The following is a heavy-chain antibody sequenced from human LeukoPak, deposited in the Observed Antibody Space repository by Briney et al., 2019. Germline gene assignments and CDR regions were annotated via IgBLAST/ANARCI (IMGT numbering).Heavy chain of an antibody. V-gene: IGHV1-46*01. CDR2: INPSGGST. J-gene: IGHJ5*02. D-gene: IGHD3-16*01. Sequence: ASVKVSCKASGYTFTTYYIHWVRQAPGQGLEWMGIINPSGGSTRYAQKFQGRVTMTRDTSISTAYMELSRLRSDDTAVYYCARDYVGDNWFDPWGQGTLVTVSS. CDR1: GYTFTTYY. CDR3: ARDYVGDNWFDP.